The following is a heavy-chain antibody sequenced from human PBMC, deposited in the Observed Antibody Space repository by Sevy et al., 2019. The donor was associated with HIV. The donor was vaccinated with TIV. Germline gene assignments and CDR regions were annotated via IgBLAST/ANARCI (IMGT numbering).Heavy chain of an antibody. CDR3: AKGSKAPDGVFDF. Sequence: GGSLRLSCAASGFTFSNYGMHWVRQAPGKGLEWVAVVSYDGSTKYYADFVKGRFTISRDNSKNTVYLQMNTLRTEDTVVFYCAKGSKAPDGVFDFGGKGKLVT. CDR2: VSYDGSTK. D-gene: IGHD1-26*01. J-gene: IGHJ3*01. V-gene: IGHV3-30*18. CDR1: GFTFSNYG.